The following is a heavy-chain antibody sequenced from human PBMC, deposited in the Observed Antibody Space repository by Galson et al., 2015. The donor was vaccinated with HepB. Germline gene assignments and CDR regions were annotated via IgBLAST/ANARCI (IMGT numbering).Heavy chain of an antibody. D-gene: IGHD6-6*01. CDR3: ARALLVSLYGMDV. CDR1: GYTFSSYT. Sequence: SVKVSCKASGYTFSSYTISWVRQAPGQGLEWMGRIIPILGIANYAQKFQGGVTITANNSTSTAYMELSSLRSEDTAVYYCARALLVSLYGMDVWGQGTTVTVSS. V-gene: IGHV1-69*02. CDR2: IIPILGIA. J-gene: IGHJ6*02.